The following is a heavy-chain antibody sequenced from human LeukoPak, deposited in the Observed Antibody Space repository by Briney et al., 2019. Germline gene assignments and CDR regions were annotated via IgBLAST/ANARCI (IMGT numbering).Heavy chain of an antibody. Sequence: GASVKVSCKASGGTFSSYAISWVRQAPGQGLEWMGGIIPIFGTANYAQKFQGRVTITADESTSTAYMELSSLRSEDTAVYYCARVAVGATRVDFDYWGQGTLVTVSS. J-gene: IGHJ4*02. CDR1: GGTFSSYA. CDR3: ARVAVGATRVDFDY. CDR2: IIPIFGTA. D-gene: IGHD1-26*01. V-gene: IGHV1-69*13.